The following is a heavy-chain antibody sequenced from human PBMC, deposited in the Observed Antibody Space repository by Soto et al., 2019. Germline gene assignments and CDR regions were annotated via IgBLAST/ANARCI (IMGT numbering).Heavy chain of an antibody. V-gene: IGHV5-51*01. D-gene: IGHD2-15*01. CDR2: IYPGDSDT. J-gene: IGHJ6*03. CDR1: GYSFTSYC. CDR3: ARPPRRGRNYYYMDV. Sequence: GGFLKISCNGSGYSFTSYCIGCLRQTPVKGLEWMGIIYPGDSDTRYSPSFQGQVTISADKSISTAYLQWSSLKASDTAMYYCARPPRRGRNYYYMDVWGKGTTVTVSS.